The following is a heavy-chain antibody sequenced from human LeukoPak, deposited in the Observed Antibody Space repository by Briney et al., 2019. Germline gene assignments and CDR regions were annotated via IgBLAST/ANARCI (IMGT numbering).Heavy chain of an antibody. V-gene: IGHV4-59*01. CDR3: ARARYYYGSGSSFFDY. Sequence: PSETLSLTCTVSGGSISSYYWSWIRQTPGKGLEWIGYIYYSGSTNYNPSLKSRVTISVDTSKNQFSLKLSSVTAADTAVYYCARARYYYGSGSSFFDYWGQGTLVTVSS. CDR1: GGSISSYY. J-gene: IGHJ4*02. CDR2: IYYSGST. D-gene: IGHD3-10*01.